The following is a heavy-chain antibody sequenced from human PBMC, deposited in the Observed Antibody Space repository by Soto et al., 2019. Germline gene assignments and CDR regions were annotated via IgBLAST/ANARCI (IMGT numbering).Heavy chain of an antibody. V-gene: IGHV3-23*01. CDR1: GFTFSNYA. CDR2: ISKSGDGT. D-gene: IGHD3-9*01. Sequence: EVQLLESGGHLVQPGGSLGLSCVASGFTFSNYAMSWVRQAPGKGLEWVSTISKSGDGTHYADSVTGRFTVSRDNSKNTLYLQMNSLRAEDTAIYYCAEDPSTGNAGYWGQGTLVTVSS. CDR3: AEDPSTGNAGY. J-gene: IGHJ4*02.